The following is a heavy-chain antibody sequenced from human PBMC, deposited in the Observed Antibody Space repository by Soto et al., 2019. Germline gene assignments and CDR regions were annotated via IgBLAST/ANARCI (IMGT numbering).Heavy chain of an antibody. Sequence: EVQLVESGGGLVKPGGSLRLSCAASGFSFSSFTMNWVRQAPGKGLEWVSSIDTSSTYIYYADSVTGRFTISRDNAKKSVYLHMHSLRAEDTAVYYCARETGSYNWNDGLMDVGGQGTTVTVSS. CDR3: ARETGSYNWNDGLMDV. D-gene: IGHD1-20*01. CDR1: GFSFSSFT. V-gene: IGHV3-21*02. J-gene: IGHJ6*02. CDR2: IDTSSTYI.